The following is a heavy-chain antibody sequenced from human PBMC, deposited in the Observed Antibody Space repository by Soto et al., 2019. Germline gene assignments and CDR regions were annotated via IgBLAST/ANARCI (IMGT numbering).Heavy chain of an antibody. J-gene: IGHJ6*02. CDR2: IYYSGST. V-gene: IGHV4-59*01. CDR3: ARDRYYYGMDV. Sequence: SETLSLTCTVSGGSISSYYWSWIRQPPGKGLEWIGYIYYSGSTNYNPSIKSRVTISVDTSKNQFSLKLSSVTAADTAVYYCARDRYYYGMDVWGQGTTVTVSS. CDR1: GGSISSYY.